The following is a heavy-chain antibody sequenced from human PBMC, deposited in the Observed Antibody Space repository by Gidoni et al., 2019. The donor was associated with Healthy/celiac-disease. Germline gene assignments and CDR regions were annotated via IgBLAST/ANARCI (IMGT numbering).Heavy chain of an antibody. CDR2: INHSGST. J-gene: IGHJ6*02. CDR1: GGSFSGYY. D-gene: IGHD6-13*01. CDR3: ARGRQLAMYYYYYGMDV. V-gene: IGHV4-34*01. Sequence: QVQLQQWGPGLLKPSETLSLTCAVYGGSFSGYYWSWIRQPPGKGLEWIGEINHSGSTNYNPSLKSRVTISVDTSKNQFSLKLSSVTAADTAVYYCARGRQLAMYYYYYGMDVWGQGTTVTVSS.